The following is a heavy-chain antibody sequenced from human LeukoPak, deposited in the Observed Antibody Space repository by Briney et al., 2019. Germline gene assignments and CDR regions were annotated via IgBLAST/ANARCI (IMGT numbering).Heavy chain of an antibody. J-gene: IGHJ5*02. V-gene: IGHV4-39*01. CDR3: ARLMSWDYGSGSYYNGWFDP. Sequence: PSETLSLTCTVSGGSISSSSYYWGWIRQPPGKGLEWIGSIYYSGSTYYNPSLKSRVTISVDTSKNQFSLKLSSVTAADTAVYYCARLMSWDYGSGSYYNGWFDPWGQGTLVTVSS. CDR1: GGSISSSSYY. D-gene: IGHD3-10*01. CDR2: IYYSGST.